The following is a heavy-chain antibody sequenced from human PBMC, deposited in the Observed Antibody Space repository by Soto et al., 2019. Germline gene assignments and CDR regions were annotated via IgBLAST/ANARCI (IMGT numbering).Heavy chain of an antibody. V-gene: IGHV5-10-1*01. J-gene: IGHJ6*02. CDR1: GYSFASYW. Sequence: PGESIKISWKGAGYSFASYWSSWVRQMPGKGLEWVGRIDPSDSYTNYSPSFQGHVTISADKSISTAYLQWSSLKASDTAMYYCARHNGEAAAGTVYYGMDVWGQGTTVTVSS. CDR3: ARHNGEAAAGTVYYGMDV. CDR2: IDPSDSYT. D-gene: IGHD6-13*01.